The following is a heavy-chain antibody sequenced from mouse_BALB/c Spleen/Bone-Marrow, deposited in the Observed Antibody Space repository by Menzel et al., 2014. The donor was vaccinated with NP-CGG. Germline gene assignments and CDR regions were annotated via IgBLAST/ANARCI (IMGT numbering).Heavy chain of an antibody. Sequence: VQLKESGPELVKPGASVKMSCKASGYTFTSYVMHWVKQKPGQGLEWIGYINPYNDGTKYNEKFKGMATLTSDRSSSTAYMELNSLTSEDSAIYYCAKGGNYRYDFDYWGQGTTLTVSS. D-gene: IGHD2-14*01. J-gene: IGHJ2*01. CDR3: AKGGNYRYDFDY. CDR2: INPYNDGT. CDR1: GYTFTSYV. V-gene: IGHV1-14*01.